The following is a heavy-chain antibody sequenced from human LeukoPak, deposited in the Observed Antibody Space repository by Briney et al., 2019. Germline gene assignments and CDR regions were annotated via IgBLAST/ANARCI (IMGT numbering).Heavy chain of an antibody. CDR1: GFTFSSYA. D-gene: IGHD5-18*01. J-gene: IGHJ6*02. CDR2: ISYDGSNK. CDR3: AKDGYSSWYGMDV. Sequence: GGSLRLSCAASGFTFSSYAMHWVRQAPGKGLEWVAVISYDGSNKYYADSVKGRFTISRDNSKNTLYLQMNSLRAEDTAVYYCAKDGYSSWYGMDVWGQGTTVTVSS. V-gene: IGHV3-30*04.